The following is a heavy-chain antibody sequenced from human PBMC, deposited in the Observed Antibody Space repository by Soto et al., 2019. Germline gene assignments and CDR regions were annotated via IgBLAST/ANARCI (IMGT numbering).Heavy chain of an antibody. CDR1: GYTFTSYD. CDR2: MNPNSGNT. Sequence: ASVKVSCKASGYTFTSYDINWVRQATGQGLEWMGWMNPNSGNTGYAQKFQGRVTMTRNTSISTAYMELSSLRSEDTAVYYCAIPAYSSSWYYYYYGMDVWGQGTTVTVSS. J-gene: IGHJ6*02. CDR3: AIPAYSSSWYYYYYGMDV. D-gene: IGHD6-13*01. V-gene: IGHV1-8*01.